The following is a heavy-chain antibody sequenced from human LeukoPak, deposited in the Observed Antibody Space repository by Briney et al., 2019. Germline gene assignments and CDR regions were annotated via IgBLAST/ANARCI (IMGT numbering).Heavy chain of an antibody. CDR1: GYTFTGYY. J-gene: IGHJ4*02. CDR3: ARETVPNIEY. V-gene: IGHV1-2*02. Sequence: GASVKVSRKGSGYTFTGYYMHWVRQAPGQGLEWMGWINSNSGGTKYAQKFQGRVTMTRDTSVSTAYMELSRLRSDDTAVYYRARETVPNIEYWGQGTLVTVSS. CDR2: INSNSGGT. D-gene: IGHD4-17*01.